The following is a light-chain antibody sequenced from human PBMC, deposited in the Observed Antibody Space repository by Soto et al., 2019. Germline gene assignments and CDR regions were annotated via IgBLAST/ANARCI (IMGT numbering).Light chain of an antibody. Sequence: IQMSQSPSSLSASVGDRVSSTCRASQTVNNNYVNWYQQKPGEAPKLLIYIASGLQSGVPSRFNGSGSGTDFTLHINSLQPDDVATYFCQQTSSFPLSFGGGTKVEIK. V-gene: IGKV1-39*01. CDR1: QTVNNNY. CDR3: QQTSSFPLS. J-gene: IGKJ4*01. CDR2: IAS.